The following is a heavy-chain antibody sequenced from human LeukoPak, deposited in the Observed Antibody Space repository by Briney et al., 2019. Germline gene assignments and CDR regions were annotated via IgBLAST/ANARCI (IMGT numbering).Heavy chain of an antibody. J-gene: IGHJ6*03. V-gene: IGHV3-7*01. Sequence: GGSLRLSCAASGFTFSSYWMSWVRQAPGKGLEWVANIRQDGSEKYYVDSVKGRFTISRDNAKNSLYLQMNSLRAEDTAVYYCARDFGYYDFWSGYLLMDVWGKGTTVTVSS. D-gene: IGHD3-3*01. CDR2: IRQDGSEK. CDR3: ARDFGYYDFWSGYLLMDV. CDR1: GFTFSSYW.